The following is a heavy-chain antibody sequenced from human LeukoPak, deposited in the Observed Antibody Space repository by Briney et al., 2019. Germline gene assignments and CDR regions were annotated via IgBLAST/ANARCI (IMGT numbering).Heavy chain of an antibody. CDR3: ARDESYAFDY. V-gene: IGHV3-48*02. CDR1: GFTFSSYA. J-gene: IGHJ4*02. Sequence: PGGSLRLSCAASGFTFSSYAMSWVRQAPGKGLEWVSYISGGSNLIYYADSVKGRFTISRDNAKNSLYLQMNSLRDEDTAVYYCARDESYAFDYWGQGTLVTVSS. CDR2: ISGGSNLI. D-gene: IGHD2-8*01.